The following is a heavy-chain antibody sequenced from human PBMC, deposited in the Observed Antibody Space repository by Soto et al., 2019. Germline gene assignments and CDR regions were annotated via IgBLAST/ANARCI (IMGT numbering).Heavy chain of an antibody. CDR1: GYTFTSYG. CDR2: ISAYNGNT. D-gene: IGHD6-6*01. J-gene: IGHJ6*03. CDR3: ARSENNNLAARPSYYYYYLDV. Sequence: ASVKVSCKASGYTFTSYGISWVRQAPGQGLEWMGWISAYNGNTNYAQKLQGRVTMTTDTSTSTAYMELRSLRSDDTAVYYCARSENNNLAARPSYYYYYLDVWGKGTTVTVSS. V-gene: IGHV1-18*01.